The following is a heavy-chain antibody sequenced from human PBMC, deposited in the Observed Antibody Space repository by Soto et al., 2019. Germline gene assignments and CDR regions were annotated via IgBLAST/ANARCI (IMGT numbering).Heavy chain of an antibody. V-gene: IGHV4-31*03. CDR3: ARGGVYDPLTVTTTWLY. CDR1: GGSISSGGYY. J-gene: IGHJ4*02. CDR2: IYYSGST. D-gene: IGHD4-4*01. Sequence: SETLSLTCTVSGGSISSGGYYWSWIRQHPGKGLEWIGYIYYSGSTYYNPSLKSRVTISVDTSKNQFSLKLSSVTAADTAVYYCARGGVYDPLTVTTTWLYWGQGTLVTVSS.